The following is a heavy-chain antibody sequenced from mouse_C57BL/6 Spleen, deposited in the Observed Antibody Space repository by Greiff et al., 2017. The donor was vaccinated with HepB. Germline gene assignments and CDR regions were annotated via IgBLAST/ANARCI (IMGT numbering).Heavy chain of an antibody. J-gene: IGHJ1*03. CDR1: GFTFSSYA. CDR2: ISDGGSYT. V-gene: IGHV5-4*01. Sequence: EVQLQESGGGLVKPGGSLKLSCAASGFTFSSYAMSWVRQTPEKRLEWVATISDGGSYTYYPDNVKGRFTISRDNAKNNLYLQMGHLKSEDTAMYYCARGNYYGSSYWYFDVWGTGTTVTVSS. CDR3: ARGNYYGSSYWYFDV. D-gene: IGHD1-1*01.